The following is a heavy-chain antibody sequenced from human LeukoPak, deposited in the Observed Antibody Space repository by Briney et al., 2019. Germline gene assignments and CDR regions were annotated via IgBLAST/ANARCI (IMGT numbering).Heavy chain of an antibody. CDR3: ASTNLILWFGELTKTAYFDY. CDR2: ISSSGSTI. D-gene: IGHD3-10*01. Sequence: GGSLRLSCAASGFTFSDYYMSWIRQAPGKGLEWVSYISSSGSTIYYADSVKGRFTISRDNAKNSLYLQMNSLRAEDTAVYYCASTNLILWFGELTKTAYFDYWGQGTLVTVSS. CDR1: GFTFSDYY. V-gene: IGHV3-11*04. J-gene: IGHJ4*02.